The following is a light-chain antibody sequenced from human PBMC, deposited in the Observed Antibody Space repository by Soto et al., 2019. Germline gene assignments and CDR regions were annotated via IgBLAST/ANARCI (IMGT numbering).Light chain of an antibody. V-gene: IGLV1-40*01. CDR1: SSNIGAGYD. CDR3: QSYDRSLSGTV. CDR2: GNN. Sequence: QSVLTQPPSVSGAPGQRVTISCTGSSSNIGAGYDVHWYKQLPGTAPKLLIFGNNNRPSGVPDRFSGSKFGPPASLAITGLQDDDEADYYCQSYDRSLSGTVLGGGTKLTVL. J-gene: IGLJ3*02.